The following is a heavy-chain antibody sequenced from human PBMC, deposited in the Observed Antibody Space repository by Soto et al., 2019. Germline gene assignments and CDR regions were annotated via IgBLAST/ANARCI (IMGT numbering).Heavy chain of an antibody. CDR2: IYYSGST. D-gene: IGHD1-26*01. CDR1: GGSISSSRSY. J-gene: IGHJ5*02. V-gene: IGHV4-39*01. CDR3: ARRGLVGATTFDP. Sequence: QLQLQESGPGLVKPSETLSLTCTVSGGSISSSRSYWGWIRQPPGKGLKCIGSIYYSGSTYYSPSLNNRVTISVDTSKKQFCRKLSSVTADDTAVYYSARRGLVGATTFDPWGQGTLVTVSS.